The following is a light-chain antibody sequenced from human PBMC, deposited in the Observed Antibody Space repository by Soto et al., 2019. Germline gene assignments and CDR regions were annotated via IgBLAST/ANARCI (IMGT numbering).Light chain of an antibody. CDR2: KAS. CDR3: HHYTSYSEA. CDR1: HTISSW. Sequence: QMTQSPSTLCVAVVGGFAIAVRASHTISSWLAWYQQKPGKAPKLLIYKASTLKSGVPSRSSGSGSGTELTLTISSLQPDDFATYYCHHYTSYSEALGQGTKV. V-gene: IGKV1-5*03. J-gene: IGKJ1*01.